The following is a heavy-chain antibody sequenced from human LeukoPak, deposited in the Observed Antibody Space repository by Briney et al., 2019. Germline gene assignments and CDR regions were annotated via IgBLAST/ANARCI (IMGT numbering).Heavy chain of an antibody. CDR1: GFTFINYE. D-gene: IGHD1-7*01. J-gene: IGHJ4*02. Sequence: GGSLRLSCATSGFTFINYEINWVRQAPGKGLEWVSYISGGASIIYYADSVKGRFTISRDNAKNLVYLQMNSLRAEDTAVYYCVREGDNWNFFDHWGQGTLVTVSS. CDR2: ISGGASII. CDR3: VREGDNWNFFDH. V-gene: IGHV3-48*03.